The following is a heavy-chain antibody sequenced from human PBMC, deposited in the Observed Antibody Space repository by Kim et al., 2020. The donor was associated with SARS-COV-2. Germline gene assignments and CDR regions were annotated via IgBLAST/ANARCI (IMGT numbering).Heavy chain of an antibody. Sequence: SADSRKGRFTISRDNSKNTLDLQMNSLRAEDTAVYYCAKEHDYGDYYFDYWGQGTLVTVSS. J-gene: IGHJ4*02. D-gene: IGHD4-17*01. CDR3: AKEHDYGDYYFDY. V-gene: IGHV3-23*01.